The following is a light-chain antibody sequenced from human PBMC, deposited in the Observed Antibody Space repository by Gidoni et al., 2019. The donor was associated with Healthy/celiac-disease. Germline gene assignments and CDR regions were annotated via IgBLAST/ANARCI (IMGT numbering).Light chain of an antibody. V-gene: IGKV2-28*01. CDR1: QSLLHSNGYNY. Sequence: DIVMTQSPLSLPVTPGAPASISCRSSQSLLHSNGYNYLDWYLQKPGQSPQLLIYLGSNRASGVPDRFSGSGSGTDFTLKISRVEAEDVGVYYCRQALQTPRTFXXXTKVEIK. J-gene: IGKJ1*01. CDR2: LGS. CDR3: RQALQTPRT.